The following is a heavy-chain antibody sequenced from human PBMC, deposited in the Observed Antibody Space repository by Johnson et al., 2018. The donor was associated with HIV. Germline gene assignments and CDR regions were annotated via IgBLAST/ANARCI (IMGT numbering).Heavy chain of an antibody. CDR2: ISFDGSTI. J-gene: IGHJ3*02. D-gene: IGHD3-10*01. Sequence: QVQLVESGGGVVQPGRSLRLSCAASGFSFSDSAMHWVRQAPGKGLEWVAVISFDGSTIYYANSVEGRFTISRDNSRDTLSLQMNSLRVEDRALYYCARDRLIWFKELWPYDAFDIWGQGTMVTGSS. V-gene: IGHV3-30-3*01. CDR3: ARDRLIWFKELWPYDAFDI. CDR1: GFSFSDSA.